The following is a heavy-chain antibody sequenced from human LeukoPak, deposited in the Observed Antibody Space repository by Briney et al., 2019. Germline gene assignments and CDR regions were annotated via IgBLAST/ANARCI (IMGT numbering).Heavy chain of an antibody. V-gene: IGHV3-30-3*01. CDR3: ARDRQYCSSTSCSREGCMDV. CDR1: GFTFSSYA. J-gene: IGHJ6*02. CDR2: ISYDGSNK. D-gene: IGHD2-2*01. Sequence: GGSLRLSCAASGFTFSSYAMRWVRQAPGKGLEWVAVISYDGSNKYYADSVKGRFTISRDNAKNTLYLQMSSLRAEDTAVYYCARDRQYCSSTSCSREGCMDVWGQGTTGTASS.